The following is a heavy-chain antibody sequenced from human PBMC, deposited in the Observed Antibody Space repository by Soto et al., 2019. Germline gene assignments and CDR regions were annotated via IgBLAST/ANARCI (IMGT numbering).Heavy chain of an antibody. Sequence: EVELLESGGTLEQPGGSLRLSCTASGFRFSNYAMSWVRQAPGKGLEWVSGISGRGSSPYYADSVKGRFTISRDNSKNTLYLQMNSLRAEDPAVYYCAKGEADYYYYMDVWGKGTTVTVSS. V-gene: IGHV3-23*01. CDR3: AKGEADYYYYMDV. J-gene: IGHJ6*03. D-gene: IGHD6-13*01. CDR2: ISGRGSSP. CDR1: GFRFSNYA.